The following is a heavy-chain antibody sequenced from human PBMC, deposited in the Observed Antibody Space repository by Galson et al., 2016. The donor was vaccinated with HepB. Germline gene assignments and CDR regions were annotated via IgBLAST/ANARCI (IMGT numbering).Heavy chain of an antibody. CDR3: ARLSNGDPIDF. J-gene: IGHJ4*02. D-gene: IGHD4-17*01. CDR1: GFDFNYYA. Sequence: SLRLSCAASGFDFNYYALHWVRQAPGKGLEWVAVMSYDGTDEFYTDSVKGRFAISRDNSKNTLYLQMTSVRAEDTAVYFCARLSNGDPIDFWGQGTLVTVSS. V-gene: IGHV3-30*09. CDR2: MSYDGTDE.